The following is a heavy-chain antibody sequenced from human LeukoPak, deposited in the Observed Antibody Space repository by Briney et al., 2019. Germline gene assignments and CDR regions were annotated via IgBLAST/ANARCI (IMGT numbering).Heavy chain of an antibody. Sequence: GGSLRLSCAASGFTFSSYAMNWVRRAPGKGLEWVSVISDNGGSTYYTDSVKGRFTISRDNSKNTLYLQMNSLRAEDTTVYYCAREWRATRKDSLGSYYMDVWGKGTTVTVSS. J-gene: IGHJ6*03. D-gene: IGHD1-26*01. CDR2: ISDNGGST. V-gene: IGHV3-23*01. CDR3: AREWRATRKDSLGSYYMDV. CDR1: GFTFSSYA.